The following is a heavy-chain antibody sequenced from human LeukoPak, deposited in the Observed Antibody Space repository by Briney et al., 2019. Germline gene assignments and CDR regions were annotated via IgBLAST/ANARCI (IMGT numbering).Heavy chain of an antibody. CDR2: IIPNIGTV. V-gene: IGHV1-69*05. CDR3: AKHRSGYSLGYALYYFAY. D-gene: IGHD5-18*01. Sequence: SVKVSCKASGGTFTDYGFSWVRQAPGQGLEWMGGIIPNIGTVNYAQKFQGRVTVTTEASTSTAYMELSRLRFDDTAVYDVAKHRSGYSLGYALYYFAYWRQGTLVPVSS. J-gene: IGHJ4*02. CDR1: GGTFTDYG.